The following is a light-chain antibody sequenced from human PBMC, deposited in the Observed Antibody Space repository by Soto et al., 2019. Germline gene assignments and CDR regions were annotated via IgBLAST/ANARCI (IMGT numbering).Light chain of an antibody. J-gene: IGKJ4*02. CDR3: HEYHISAAGT. CDR1: QSIRSN. CDR2: GAS. Sequence: RISQSIRSNLAWYQQIPGQAPRLLMYGASTRADGIPARFTGSVSGTELTLTSSSLQYDYCAVHHSHEYHISAAGTYGGGTKVDIK. V-gene: IGKV3-15*01.